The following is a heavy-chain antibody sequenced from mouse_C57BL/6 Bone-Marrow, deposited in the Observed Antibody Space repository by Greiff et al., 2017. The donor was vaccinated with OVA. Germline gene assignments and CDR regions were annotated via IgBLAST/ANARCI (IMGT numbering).Heavy chain of an antibody. D-gene: IGHD1-1*01. V-gene: IGHV5-6*02. CDR2: ISSGGSYT. CDR1: GFTFSSYG. CDR3: ARYYYGRLDAMDY. Sequence: DVKLVESGGDLVKPGGSLKLSCAASGFTFSSYGMSWVRQTPDKRLEWVATISSGGSYTYYPDSVKGRFTLSRDTAKNTLYLQMSRLKSEDTAMYYGARYYYGRLDAMDYWGQGNSVTVSS. J-gene: IGHJ4*01.